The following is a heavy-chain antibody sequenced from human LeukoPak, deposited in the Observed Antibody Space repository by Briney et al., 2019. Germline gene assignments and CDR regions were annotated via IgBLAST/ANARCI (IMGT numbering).Heavy chain of an antibody. V-gene: IGHV3-23*01. Sequence: GSLRLSCEASGFTFSSYAMSWVRQAPGKGLEWVSGISGSGGSTYYADSVKGRFTISRDNSKNTLYLQMNSLRAEDTAVYYCARDSTGYWYFDLWGRGTLVSVSS. CDR2: ISGSGGST. D-gene: IGHD3-3*02. CDR3: ARDSTGYWYFDL. J-gene: IGHJ2*01. CDR1: GFTFSSYA.